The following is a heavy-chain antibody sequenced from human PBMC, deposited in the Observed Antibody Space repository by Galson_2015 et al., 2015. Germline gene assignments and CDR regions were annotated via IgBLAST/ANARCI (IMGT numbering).Heavy chain of an antibody. CDR2: ISAYNGNT. J-gene: IGHJ5*02. CDR1: GYPFTSYG. Sequence: VKVSCKASGYPFTSYGISWVRQAPGQGLEWLGWISAYNGNTNYAQKVQGRVTMTTDTSTSTAYMELRSLRTDDTAVYYCASSLAAAGTGGWFDPWGQGTLVTVSS. V-gene: IGHV1-18*01. D-gene: IGHD6-13*01. CDR3: ASSLAAAGTGGWFDP.